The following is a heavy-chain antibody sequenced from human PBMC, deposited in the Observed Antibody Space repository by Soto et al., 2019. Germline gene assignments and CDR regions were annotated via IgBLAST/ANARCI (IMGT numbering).Heavy chain of an antibody. D-gene: IGHD3-16*01. V-gene: IGHV2-5*02. CDR1: GFSLSTSRVG. CDR2: IYWDDDR. Sequence: GPTLVNPTQTLTLTCSFSGFSLSTSRVGVAWIRQPPGKALEWLAIIYWDDDRRYNPSLKTRLAITKDTSKNQVVLTMTNLDPGDTATYYCAHIMITWGGVSALDAFDMWGQGTMVTVSS. CDR3: AHIMITWGGVSALDAFDM. J-gene: IGHJ3*02.